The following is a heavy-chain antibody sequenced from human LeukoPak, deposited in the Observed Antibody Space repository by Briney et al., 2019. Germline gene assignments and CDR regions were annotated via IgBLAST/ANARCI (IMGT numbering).Heavy chain of an antibody. CDR3: ARYPGLYSIWFDP. J-gene: IGHJ5*02. D-gene: IGHD3-10*02. CDR2: VYFTDTT. CDR1: GDSIGRGVYY. V-gene: IGHV4-39*01. Sequence: PSETLSLTCSVSGDSIGRGVYYWAWLRQSPGRGLEWIGSVYFTDTTYYNPSLKSRVTMSVKTSKNQFSLNVRSMTATDTAVYFCARYPGLYSIWFDPWGQGTLVIVSS.